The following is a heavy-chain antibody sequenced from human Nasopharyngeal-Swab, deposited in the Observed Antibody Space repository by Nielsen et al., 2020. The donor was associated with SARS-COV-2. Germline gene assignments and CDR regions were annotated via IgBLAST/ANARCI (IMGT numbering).Heavy chain of an antibody. CDR2: IWYDGKNQ. J-gene: IGHJ4*02. CDR3: ARSISTDGNFDF. V-gene: IGHV3-33*01. Sequence: GESLKISCEASGLTSRPYGVHWARQAPGKGLSWVAVIWYDGKNQNYADSVKGRFTISRDSAKSTVYLQMNSLRGEDTAVYYCARSISTDGNFDFWGQGTLVTVSS. D-gene: IGHD2-21*01. CDR1: GLTSRPYG.